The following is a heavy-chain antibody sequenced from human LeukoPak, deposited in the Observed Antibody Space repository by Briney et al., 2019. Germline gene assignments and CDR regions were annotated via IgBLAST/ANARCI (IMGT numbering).Heavy chain of an antibody. CDR2: FIRSSGYL. D-gene: IGHD3-22*01. V-gene: IGHV3-21*01. J-gene: IGHJ4*02. Sequence: RGSLRLSCAASGITFSSYSMSWVRPAPGKGLEWVSYFIRSSGYLNYADSVKGRFTISREKAKNSLYLQMNSLRAEDTAVYYCARDFHYYDSSGLPGYWGQGTLVTVSS. CDR1: GITFSSYS. CDR3: ARDFHYYDSSGLPGY.